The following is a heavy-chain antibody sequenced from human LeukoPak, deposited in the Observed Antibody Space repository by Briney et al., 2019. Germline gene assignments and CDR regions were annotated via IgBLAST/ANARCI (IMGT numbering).Heavy chain of an antibody. J-gene: IGHJ4*02. CDR2: ISGSGGST. V-gene: IGHV3-23*01. D-gene: IGHD6-13*01. CDR1: GFTFSSYE. Sequence: GGSLRLSCAASGFTFSSYEMNWVRQAPGKGLEWVSAISGSGGSTYYADSVKGRFTISRDNSKNTLYLQMNSLRTEDTAVYYCARVKDHRGIAVAGSDYWGQGTLVTVSS. CDR3: ARVKDHRGIAVAGSDY.